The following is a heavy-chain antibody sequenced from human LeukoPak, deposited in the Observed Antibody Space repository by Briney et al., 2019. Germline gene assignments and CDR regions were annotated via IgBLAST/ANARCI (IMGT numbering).Heavy chain of an antibody. V-gene: IGHV3-66*02. CDR3: AKDSLSYYDFWSGYSPFDY. CDR2: IESGGRT. Sequence: GGSLRLSCAASGFTVSSTYMSWVRQAPGKGLEWVSVIESGGRTYYADSVKGRFTISRDSSKNALYLQMNSLRAEDTAVYYCAKDSLSYYDFWSGYSPFDYWGQGTLVTVSS. J-gene: IGHJ4*02. D-gene: IGHD3-3*01. CDR1: GFTVSSTY.